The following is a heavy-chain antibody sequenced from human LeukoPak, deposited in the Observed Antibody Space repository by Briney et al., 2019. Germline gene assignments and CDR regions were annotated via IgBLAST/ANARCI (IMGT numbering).Heavy chain of an antibody. CDR1: GGSISSYY. CDR3: AKSGDFYVGMDI. Sequence: SETLSLTCSVSGGSISSYYWNWIRQPAGKGLEWIGRVFNTGTTNYNPSLKSRVTMSLHTSKSQFSLSLSSVTAADTAVYWCAKSGDFYVGMDIWGEGTTVTVSS. V-gene: IGHV4-4*07. CDR2: VFNTGTT. J-gene: IGHJ6*04. D-gene: IGHD2-15*01.